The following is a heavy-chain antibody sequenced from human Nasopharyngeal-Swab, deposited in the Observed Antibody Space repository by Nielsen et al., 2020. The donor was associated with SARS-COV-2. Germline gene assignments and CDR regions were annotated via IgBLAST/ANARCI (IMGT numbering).Heavy chain of an antibody. CDR1: GTYV. CDR2: ISPYNSKA. V-gene: IGHV1-18*01. J-gene: IGHJ4*02. Sequence: SVKVSCKTSGTYVISWVRQAPGQGLEWVGRISPYNSKANYAQNIQGRVTMTTDTSTSTAYMELSSLRSDDTAVYCARDCSTSSCHLVWGQGTLVTVSS. D-gene: IGHD2-2*01. CDR3: ARDCSTSSCHLV.